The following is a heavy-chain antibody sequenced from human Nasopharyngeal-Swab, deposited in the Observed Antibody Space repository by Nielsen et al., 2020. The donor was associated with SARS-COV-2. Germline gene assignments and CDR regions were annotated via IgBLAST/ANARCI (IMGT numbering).Heavy chain of an antibody. V-gene: IGHV1-58*02. CDR3: AAAYDFWSDARGWYYYGMDV. J-gene: IGHJ6*02. Sequence: SVKVSCKASGFTFTSSAMQWVRQARGQRLEWIGWIVVGSGNTNYAQKFQERVTITRDMSTSTAYMELSSLRSEDTAVYYCAAAYDFWSDARGWYYYGMDVWGQGTTVTVSS. CDR1: GFTFTSSA. CDR2: IVVGSGNT. D-gene: IGHD3-3*01.